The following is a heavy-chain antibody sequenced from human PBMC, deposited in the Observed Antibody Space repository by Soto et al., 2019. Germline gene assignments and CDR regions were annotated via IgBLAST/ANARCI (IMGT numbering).Heavy chain of an antibody. D-gene: IGHD6-19*01. Sequence: AMRLSCAASGFTFSSYAMHWVRQAPGKGLEWVALISYDGDIKYYADSVKGRFTISRDNSKNTLYLQMNGLRAEDTAVYYCARAVAGTHFDYWGQGTLVTVSS. CDR2: ISYDGDIK. CDR3: ARAVAGTHFDY. V-gene: IGHV3-30-3*01. J-gene: IGHJ4*02. CDR1: GFTFSSYA.